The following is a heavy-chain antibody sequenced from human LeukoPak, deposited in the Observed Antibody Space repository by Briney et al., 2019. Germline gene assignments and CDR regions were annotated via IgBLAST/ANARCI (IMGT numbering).Heavy chain of an antibody. Sequence: SETLSLTCTVSGGSISSYYWSWIRQPPGKGLEWIGSIYHSGSTYYNPSLKSRVTISIDTSKNQFSLKLTSVTAADTAVYYCARQTEPDYKTSGWYFDLWGRGTLVTVSS. J-gene: IGHJ2*01. CDR1: GGSISSYY. V-gene: IGHV4-59*08. D-gene: IGHD1-14*01. CDR3: ARQTEPDYKTSGWYFDL. CDR2: IYHSGST.